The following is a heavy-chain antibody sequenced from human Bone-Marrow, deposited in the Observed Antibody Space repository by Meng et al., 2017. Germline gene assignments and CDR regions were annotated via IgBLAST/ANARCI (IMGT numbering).Heavy chain of an antibody. V-gene: IGHV1-69*06. D-gene: IGHD5-18*01. CDR3: ARRGQLWLDSFDP. CDR1: GGTFSSYA. Sequence: QGQLLQSGAEVKKPGSSVGVSCKASGGTFSSYAISWVRQAPGQGLEWMGGIIPIFGTANYAQKFQGRVTITADKSTSTAYMELSSLRSEDTAVYYCARRGQLWLDSFDPWGQGTLVTVFS. J-gene: IGHJ5*02. CDR2: IIPIFGTA.